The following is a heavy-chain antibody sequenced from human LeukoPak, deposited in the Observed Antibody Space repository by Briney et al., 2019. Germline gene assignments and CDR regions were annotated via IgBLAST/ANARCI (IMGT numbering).Heavy chain of an antibody. CDR2: IYYNGYT. V-gene: IGHV4-59*01. D-gene: IGHD6-13*01. CDR3: ARVTGYRIEDYFDY. CDR1: GGSIGTYY. Sequence: PSETLSLTCTVPGGSIGTYYWSWIRQPPGKGLEWIGYIYYNGYTDYNPSLKSRVTISVDTSKNEFSLKLRSVTAADTAVYYCARVTGYRIEDYFDYWGQGTLVTVSS. J-gene: IGHJ4*02.